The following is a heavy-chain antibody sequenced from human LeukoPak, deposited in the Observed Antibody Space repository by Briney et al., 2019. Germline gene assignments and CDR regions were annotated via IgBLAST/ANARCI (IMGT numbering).Heavy chain of an antibody. D-gene: IGHD3-10*01. J-gene: IGHJ4*02. Sequence: SPSETLSLTCTVSGGSISSYYWNWIRQPPGKGLEWIGYISYSGTTNYNPSLKSRVTISVDTSKNQFSLKLSSVTAADTAVYYCARDRYYDSGSYYNWGQGTLVTVSS. V-gene: IGHV4-59*01. CDR3: ARDRYYDSGSYYN. CDR2: ISYSGTT. CDR1: GGSISSYY.